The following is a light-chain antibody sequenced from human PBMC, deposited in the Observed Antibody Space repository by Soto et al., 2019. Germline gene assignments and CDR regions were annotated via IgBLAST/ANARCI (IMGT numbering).Light chain of an antibody. CDR3: ATWDDSLNGFYV. J-gene: IGLJ1*01. Sequence: QSVLTQPPSASGSPGQGVTISWSGSTSNIGSNYVYWYQQLPGTAPKLLIYRNNQRPSGVPDRFSGSKSGTSASLAISGLRSDDEADYFCATWDDSLNGFYVFGTGTKVTVL. CDR2: RNN. V-gene: IGLV1-47*01. CDR1: TSNIGSNY.